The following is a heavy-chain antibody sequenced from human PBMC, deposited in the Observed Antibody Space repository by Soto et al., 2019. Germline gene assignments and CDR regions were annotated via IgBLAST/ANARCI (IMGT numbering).Heavy chain of an antibody. CDR1: GVSISSSNYF. D-gene: IGHD6-13*01. Sequence: PSETLSLTCSVTGVSISSSNYFWAWIRQPPGKGLEWIGRIYYTGTTSYNPSLKSRVTMSVDMSKNQFSLNLGSLTAADTAVYDCARRPAAAVLFDYWGKGALVTVYS. J-gene: IGHJ4*02. V-gene: IGHV4-39*01. CDR3: ARRPAAAVLFDY. CDR2: IYYTGTT.